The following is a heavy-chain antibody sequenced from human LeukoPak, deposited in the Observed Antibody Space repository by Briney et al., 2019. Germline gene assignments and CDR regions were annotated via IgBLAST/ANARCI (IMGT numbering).Heavy chain of an antibody. CDR2: MNPNSGVT. Sequence: ASVKVSFKASGYTFSGFYIHWVRQAPGQGLEWMGWMNPNSGVTNYAQKFQGRVTMTRDTSISTAYMELSRLRSDDTTVYYCARESPRSGYYYGDDAFDIWGKGTTVTVSS. V-gene: IGHV1-2*02. CDR3: ARESPRSGYYYGDDAFDI. J-gene: IGHJ3*02. CDR1: GYTFSGFY. D-gene: IGHD3-22*01.